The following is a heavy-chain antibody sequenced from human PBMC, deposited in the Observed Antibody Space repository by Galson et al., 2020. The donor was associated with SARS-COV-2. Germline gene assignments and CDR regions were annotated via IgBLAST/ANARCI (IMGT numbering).Heavy chain of an antibody. CDR2: NK. V-gene: IGHV1-18*01. CDR1: GYTFTSNG. D-gene: IGHD3-22*01. CDR3: ARFSYRSGYPSFDY. Sequence: ASVKVSCKASGYTFTSNGISWMRQAPGQGLEWMGWNKNYAQKFQGRDTITTDTSTNTAYMELRGLRSDDTAVYYCARFSYRSGYPSFDYWGQGTLVTVSS. J-gene: IGHJ4*02.